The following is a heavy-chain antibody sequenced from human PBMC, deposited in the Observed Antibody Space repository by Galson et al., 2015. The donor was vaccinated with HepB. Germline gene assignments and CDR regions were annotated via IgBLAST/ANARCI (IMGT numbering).Heavy chain of an antibody. Sequence: QVQLQESGPGLVKPPETLSLTCTVSGGSISTYYWSWIRQFPGKGLEWIGYISYSGDTNYNPSLKSRVTISLDTSKNQFSLRLNSVTAADTAVYYCVSAPNSYYFDDWGQGTLVTVSS. J-gene: IGHJ4*02. CDR3: VSAPNSYYFDD. CDR1: GGSISTYY. CDR2: ISYSGDT. V-gene: IGHV4-59*01. D-gene: IGHD1-1*01.